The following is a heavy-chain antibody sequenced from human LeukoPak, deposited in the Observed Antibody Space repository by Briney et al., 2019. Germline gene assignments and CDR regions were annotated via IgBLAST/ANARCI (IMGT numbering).Heavy chain of an antibody. CDR2: INSDGSST. Sequence: EGSLRLSCAASGFIFSRFWMHWVRQAPGKGLVWVSRINSDGSSTSYADSVKGRFTISRDNAKNTLYLQMNSLRAEDTAVYYCALSSGWYGGLDPWGQGTLVTVSS. CDR3: ALSSGWYGGLDP. D-gene: IGHD6-19*01. J-gene: IGHJ5*02. CDR1: GFIFSRFW. V-gene: IGHV3-74*01.